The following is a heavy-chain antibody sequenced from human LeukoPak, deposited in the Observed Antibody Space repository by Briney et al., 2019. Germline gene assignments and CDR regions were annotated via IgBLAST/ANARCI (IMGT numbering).Heavy chain of an antibody. D-gene: IGHD1-26*01. CDR1: GFTFSRYA. V-gene: IGHV3-30-3*01. CDR2: IPSDGSDE. J-gene: IGHJ5*02. CDR3: ARGSGSYYGGWFDP. Sequence: GGSLRLSCAVSGFTFSRYAMHWVRQAPGKGLDWVAVIPSDGSDEYYADSVKGRFTISRDKSKNTVYLQMNSLRAEDTAVYYCARGSGSYYGGWFDPWGQETLVTVSS.